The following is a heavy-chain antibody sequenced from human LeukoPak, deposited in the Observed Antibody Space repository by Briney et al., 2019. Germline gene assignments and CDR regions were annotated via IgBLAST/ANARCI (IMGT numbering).Heavy chain of an antibody. Sequence: GGSLRLSCAASGFTFSSYSMNWVRQAPGKGLEWVSSISSSSSYIYYADLVKGRFTISRDNAKNSLYLQMNSPRAEDTAVYYCAREGSHYYYYMDVWGKGTTVTVSS. D-gene: IGHD3-10*01. V-gene: IGHV3-21*01. CDR2: ISSSSSYI. J-gene: IGHJ6*03. CDR3: AREGSHYYYYMDV. CDR1: GFTFSSYS.